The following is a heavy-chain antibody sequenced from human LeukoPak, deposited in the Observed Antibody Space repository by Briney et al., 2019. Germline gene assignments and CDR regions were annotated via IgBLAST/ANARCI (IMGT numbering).Heavy chain of an antibody. Sequence: GGTLRLSCAASGFTFSSFPMSWVRQAPGKGLEWAPVISGGGVSTYYADSVKGRFTISGDNAKNSLYLQMNSLRAEDTAVYYCAREGVALNWFDPWGQGTLVTVSS. CDR1: GFTFSSFP. CDR3: AREGVALNWFDP. J-gene: IGHJ5*02. V-gene: IGHV3-23*01. CDR2: ISGGGVST. D-gene: IGHD2-15*01.